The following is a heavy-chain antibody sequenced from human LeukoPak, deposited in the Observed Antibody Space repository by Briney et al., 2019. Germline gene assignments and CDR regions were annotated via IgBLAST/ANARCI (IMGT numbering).Heavy chain of an antibody. Sequence: SGPTLVKPPQTLTLTCTFSGFSLSSRGVGVNWIRQPPGQALEWLALTYWDDDKRYSPSLSSRLTITKDTSKNQVVLTMTNMDPVDTATYYCAHSAMVREMDYGMDVWGKGSTVTVSS. D-gene: IGHD3-10*01. J-gene: IGHJ6*04. CDR3: AHSAMVREMDYGMDV. CDR2: TYWDDDK. CDR1: GFSLSSRGVG. V-gene: IGHV2-5*02.